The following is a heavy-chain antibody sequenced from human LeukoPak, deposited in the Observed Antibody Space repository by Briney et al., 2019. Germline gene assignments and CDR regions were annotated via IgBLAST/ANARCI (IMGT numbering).Heavy chain of an antibody. CDR3: AAGGGWDPSFGVVTHIDA. J-gene: IGHJ6*03. Sequence: GGSLRLSCVTSGFTFSGYWVHWVRQGPEKGLELVSRIDNDGHGIIYADSVKGRFTTPRDNVKNTLYLQMNSLRVEDTAVYYCAAGGGWDPSFGVVTHIDAWGKGTTVVVS. CDR1: GFTFSGYW. D-gene: IGHD3-3*01. CDR2: IDNDGHGI. V-gene: IGHV3-74*01.